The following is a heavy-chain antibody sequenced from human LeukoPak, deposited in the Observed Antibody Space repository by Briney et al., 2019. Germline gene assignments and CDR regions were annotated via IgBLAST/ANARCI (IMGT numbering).Heavy chain of an antibody. CDR2: IYYSGST. J-gene: IGHJ4*02. Sequence: SSETLSLTCTVSGGSLSSHYWSWIRQPPGKGLEWIGYIYYSGSTNYNPSLKSRVTISVDTSKNQFSLKLSSVTAADTAVYYCAREGSSSEDYFDYWGQGTLVTVSS. CDR3: AREGSSSEDYFDY. D-gene: IGHD6-6*01. CDR1: GGSLSSHY. V-gene: IGHV4-59*11.